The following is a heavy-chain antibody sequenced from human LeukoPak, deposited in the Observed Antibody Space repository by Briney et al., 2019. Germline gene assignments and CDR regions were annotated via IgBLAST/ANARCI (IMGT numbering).Heavy chain of an antibody. V-gene: IGHV3-7*01. Sequence: GGSLRLSCAASGFTFSSYWMSWVRQAPGKGLEWVANIKQDGSEKYYVDSVKGRFIISRDNAKNSLYLQMNSLRAEDTAVYYCAREGEALLWFGEVYYYYYYGMDVWGQGTTVTVSS. CDR2: IKQDGSEK. J-gene: IGHJ6*02. D-gene: IGHD3-10*01. CDR3: AREGEALLWFGEVYYYYYYGMDV. CDR1: GFTFSSYW.